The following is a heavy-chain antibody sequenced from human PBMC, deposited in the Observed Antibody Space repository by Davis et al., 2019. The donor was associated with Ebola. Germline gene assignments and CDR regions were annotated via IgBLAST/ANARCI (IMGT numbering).Heavy chain of an antibody. V-gene: IGHV4-34*01. CDR3: ARDGALWFGELLRTYGMDV. CDR1: GGSFSGYY. Sequence: SETLSLTCAVYGGSFSGYYWSWIRQPPGKGLEWIGEINHSGSTNYNPSLKSRVTISVDTSKNQFSLKLSSVTAADTAVYYCARDGALWFGELLRTYGMDVWGQGTTVTVSS. J-gene: IGHJ6*02. D-gene: IGHD3-10*01. CDR2: INHSGST.